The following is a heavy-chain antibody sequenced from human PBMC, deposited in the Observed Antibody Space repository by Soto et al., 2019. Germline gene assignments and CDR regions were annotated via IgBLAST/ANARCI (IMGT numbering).Heavy chain of an antibody. CDR1: GFSLSSHQ. J-gene: IGHJ6*02. Sequence: QEQLVESGGGLVKPGGSLRLSCVASGFSLSSHQRSWIRQASGKGLEWVSYIDTISKIMWHADSVKGRFTISRDNGKNSLYLEMNSLRVEDTAVFFCARGHYGLDVWGQGTTVTVSS. CDR2: IDTISKIM. CDR3: ARGHYGLDV. V-gene: IGHV3-11*01.